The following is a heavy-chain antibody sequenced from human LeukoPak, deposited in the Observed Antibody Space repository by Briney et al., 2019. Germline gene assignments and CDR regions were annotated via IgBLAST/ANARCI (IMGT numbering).Heavy chain of an antibody. V-gene: IGHV4-34*01. CDR3: ARGRWLQFRYFDY. CDR2: INHSGST. J-gene: IGHJ4*02. D-gene: IGHD5-24*01. Sequence: SETLSLTCAVYGGSFSGYYWSWIRQSPGKGLEWIGEINHSGSTNYNPSLKSRVTISVDTSKNQFSLKLSSVTAADTAVYYCARGRWLQFRYFDYWGQGTLVTVSS. CDR1: GGSFSGYY.